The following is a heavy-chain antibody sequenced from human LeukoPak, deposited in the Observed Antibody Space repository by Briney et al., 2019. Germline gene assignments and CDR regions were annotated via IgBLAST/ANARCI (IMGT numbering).Heavy chain of an antibody. CDR1: GFTFINYD. CDR3: ARVGAGSGWSFDY. V-gene: IGHV3-30*03. CDR2: ISYDGSNK. D-gene: IGHD6-19*01. Sequence: GRSLRLSCAASGFTFINYDMHWVRQAPGKGLEWVAVISYDGSNKYYADSVKGRFTISRDNSKNTLYLQMNGLRAEYTAVYYCARVGAGSGWSFDYWGQGTLVTDSS. J-gene: IGHJ4*02.